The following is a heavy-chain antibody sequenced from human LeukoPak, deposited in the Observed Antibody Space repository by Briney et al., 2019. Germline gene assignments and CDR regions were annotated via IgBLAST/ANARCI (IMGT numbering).Heavy chain of an antibody. CDR3: ARAPNTGMYSYYFDC. CDR2: INPNSGGT. Sequence: ASVKVSCKASGYTFTGYYMHWVRQAPGQGLEWMGWINPNSGGTNYAQKFQGRVTMTRDTSISTAYMELSRLRSDDTAVYYCARAPNTGMYSYYFDCWGQGTLVTVSS. J-gene: IGHJ4*02. CDR1: GYTFTGYY. D-gene: IGHD1-26*01. V-gene: IGHV1-2*02.